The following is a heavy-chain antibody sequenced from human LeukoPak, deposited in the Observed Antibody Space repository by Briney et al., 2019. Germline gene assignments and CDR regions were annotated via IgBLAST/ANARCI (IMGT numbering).Heavy chain of an antibody. CDR3: ARGILNYAFDI. Sequence: SETLSLTCAVYGGSFSGYYWSWIRQPPGKGLEWIGYIYYSGSTNYNPSLKSRVTISVDTSKNQFSLKLSSVTAADTAVYYCARGILNYAFDIWGQGTMVTVSS. V-gene: IGHV4-59*01. D-gene: IGHD1-14*01. CDR1: GGSFSGYY. J-gene: IGHJ3*02. CDR2: IYYSGST.